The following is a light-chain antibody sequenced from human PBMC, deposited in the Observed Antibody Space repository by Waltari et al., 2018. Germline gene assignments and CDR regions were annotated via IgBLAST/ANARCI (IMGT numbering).Light chain of an antibody. V-gene: IGKV3-11*01. J-gene: IGKJ4*01. CDR2: DVS. Sequence: ILLTQSPATLSLSPGERATLSCRASPSVVTYLAWFQQKPGHAPRLLMYDVSKRATGIPARLGGSGSGTDFTLTISSLEPEDFGVYYCQQRASSWVNFGGGTKVDIK. CDR3: QQRASSWVN. CDR1: PSVVTY.